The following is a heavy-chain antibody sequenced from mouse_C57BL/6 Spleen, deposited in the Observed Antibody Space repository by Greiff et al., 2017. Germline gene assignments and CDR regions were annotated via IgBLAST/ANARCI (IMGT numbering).Heavy chain of an antibody. CDR1: GYTFTSYW. CDR3: AIITTLVAGGYAMDY. V-gene: IGHV1-55*01. CDR2: IYPGSGST. J-gene: IGHJ4*01. Sequence: QVQLQQPGAELVKPGASVKMSCKASGYTFTSYWITWVKQRPGQGLEWIGDIYPGSGSTNYNEKFKSKATLTVDTSSSTAYLQLSSLTSEDSAVYYCAIITTLVAGGYAMDYWGQGTSVTVSS. D-gene: IGHD1-1*01.